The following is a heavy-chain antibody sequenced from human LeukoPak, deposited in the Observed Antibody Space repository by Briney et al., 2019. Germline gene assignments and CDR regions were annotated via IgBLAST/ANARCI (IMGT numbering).Heavy chain of an antibody. CDR2: ISKNTVDT. CDR1: GFIFSRYA. V-gene: IGHV3-23*01. CDR3: VRDMEPLRYFDT. D-gene: IGHD3-9*01. Sequence: PGGSLRLPCTGSGFIFSRYAVSWVRQAPGKGLEWVSAISKNTVDTYYADSVKGRLTISRDSSKNTVYLQMNSLRAEDTAVYYCVRDMEPLRYFDTWGQGTLVTVSS. J-gene: IGHJ4*02.